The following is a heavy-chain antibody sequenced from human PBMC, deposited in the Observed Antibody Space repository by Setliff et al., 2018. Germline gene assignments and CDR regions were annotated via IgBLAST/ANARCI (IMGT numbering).Heavy chain of an antibody. J-gene: IGHJ5*02. D-gene: IGHD3-10*01. CDR3: VKLVPQAISSDP. CDR1: GFTFSTYR. Sequence: GGSLRLSCAASGFTFSTYRMHWVRQAPGKGLEWVAVIWDDGVKKYHADSVKGRFTISRDNSENTLYLQMNSLKTEDTAIYYCVKLVPQAISSDPWGQGTLVTVSS. CDR2: IWDDGVKK. V-gene: IGHV3-33*08.